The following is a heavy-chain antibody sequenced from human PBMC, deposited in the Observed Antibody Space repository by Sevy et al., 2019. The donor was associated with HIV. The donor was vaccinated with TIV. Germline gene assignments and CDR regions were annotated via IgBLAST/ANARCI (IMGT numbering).Heavy chain of an antibody. J-gene: IGHJ5*02. CDR3: ARVRTVAGVNGVGWFDP. CDR1: GGSISSGGYY. V-gene: IGHV4-61*02. CDR2: IYPSGST. D-gene: IGHD2-8*01. Sequence: TLSLTCTVSGGSISSGGYYWSWIRQPAGEGLEWIGRIYPSGSTNYRPSLKSRVTMSVDTSKNQFSLELSSVTAADTAVYYCARVRTVAGVNGVGWFDPWGQGTLVTVSS.